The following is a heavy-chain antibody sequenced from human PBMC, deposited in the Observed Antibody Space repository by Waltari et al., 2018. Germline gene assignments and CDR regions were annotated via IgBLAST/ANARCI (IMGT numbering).Heavy chain of an antibody. CDR3: AKDGRDHDYFYYYGMDV. CDR2: ISSSGGST. J-gene: IGHJ6*02. V-gene: IGHV3-23*01. Sequence: EVQLLESGGGLVQPGGSVRLSCGASGFTFSVAAMSWVRQAPGKGLEWVSSISSSGGSTYYADSVKGRFTISRDNSENTLYLQMNSLRAEDTAAYYCAKDGRDHDYFYYYGMDVWGQGTTVTVSS. CDR1: GFTFSVAA.